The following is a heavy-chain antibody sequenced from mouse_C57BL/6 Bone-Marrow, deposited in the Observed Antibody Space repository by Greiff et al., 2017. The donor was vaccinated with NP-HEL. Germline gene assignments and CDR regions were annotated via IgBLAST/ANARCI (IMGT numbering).Heavy chain of an antibody. D-gene: IGHD2-2*01. J-gene: IGHJ3*01. V-gene: IGHV1-61*01. CDR1: GYTFTSYW. CDR3: ASGSGGAWFAF. CDR2: IYPSDSDT. Sequence: QVQLQQPGAELVRPGSSVKLSCKASGYTFTSYWMDWVKQRPGQGLEWIGNIYPSDSDTHYNQKFQDKATLTVDQSSSTAYMQLSSLTSEDSAVYYCASGSGGAWFAFWGRETLVTVST.